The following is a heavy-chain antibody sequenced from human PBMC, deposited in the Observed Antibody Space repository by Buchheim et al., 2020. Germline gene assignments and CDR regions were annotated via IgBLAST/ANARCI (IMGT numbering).Heavy chain of an antibody. D-gene: IGHD1-1*01. CDR2: MSNSGIA. Sequence: QVQLQESGPGLVKPSQTLSLTCTVSGGSIINDRYFWSWIRQPAGKGLEWIGRMSNSGIAHYSPSLKNRVTILLDTTKKQFSLRLTSVTAADTARYYCARALASTYNSFDPWGLGTL. CDR1: GGSIINDRYF. CDR3: ARALASTYNSFDP. J-gene: IGHJ5*02. V-gene: IGHV4-61*02.